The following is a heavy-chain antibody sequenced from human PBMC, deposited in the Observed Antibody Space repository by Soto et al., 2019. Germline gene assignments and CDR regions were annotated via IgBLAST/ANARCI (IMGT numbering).Heavy chain of an antibody. Sequence: GGSLRLSCAASGFTFSSYAMHWVRQAPGKGLEWVAVISYDGSNKYYADSVKGRFTISRDNSKNTLYLQMNSLRAEDTAVYDCARRWELHLYYGMDVWGQGTTVTVSS. D-gene: IGHD1-26*01. V-gene: IGHV3-30-3*01. CDR2: ISYDGSNK. J-gene: IGHJ6*02. CDR3: ARRWELHLYYGMDV. CDR1: GFTFSSYA.